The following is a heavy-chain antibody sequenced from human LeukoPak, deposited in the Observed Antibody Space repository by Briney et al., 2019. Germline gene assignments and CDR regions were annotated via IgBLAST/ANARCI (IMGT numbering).Heavy chain of an antibody. V-gene: IGHV3-53*05. CDR3: ASDVSTAFGGVIVPPKPDWYFDL. J-gene: IGHJ2*01. Sequence: GGSLRLSCAASGFTVSSNYMSWVRQAPGKGLEWVSVIYSGGSTYYADSVKGRFTISRDNSKNTLYLQMNSLRAEDTAVYYCASDVSTAFGGVIVPPKPDWYFDLWGRGTLVTVSS. D-gene: IGHD3-16*02. CDR2: IYSGGST. CDR1: GFTVSSNY.